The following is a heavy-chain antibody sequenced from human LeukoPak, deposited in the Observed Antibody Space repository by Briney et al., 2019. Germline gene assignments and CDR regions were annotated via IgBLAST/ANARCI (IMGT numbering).Heavy chain of an antibody. CDR1: GGSFSGYY. D-gene: IGHD2-2*02. J-gene: IGHJ4*02. Sequence: SETLSLTCAVYGGSFSGYYWSWIRQPPGKGLEWIGEINHSGSTNYNPSLKSRVTISVDTSKNQFSLKLSSVTAADTVVYYCAREGSSTSCYKYWGQGTLVTVSS. CDR2: INHSGST. CDR3: AREGSSTSCYKY. V-gene: IGHV4-34*01.